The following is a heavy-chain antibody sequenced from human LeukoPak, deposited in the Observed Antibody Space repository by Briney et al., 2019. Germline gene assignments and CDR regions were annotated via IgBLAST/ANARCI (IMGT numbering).Heavy chain of an antibody. Sequence: PSETLSLTCTVSGGSISSYYWSWIRQPPGKGLEWIGYIYYSGSTNYNPSLKSRVTISVDTSKNQFSLKLSSVTAADTAVYYCARMKTYYDILTGPYYYYYMDVWGKGTTVTVSS. D-gene: IGHD3-9*01. CDR1: GGSISSYY. J-gene: IGHJ6*03. CDR2: IYYSGST. CDR3: ARMKTYYDILTGPYYYYYMDV. V-gene: IGHV4-59*01.